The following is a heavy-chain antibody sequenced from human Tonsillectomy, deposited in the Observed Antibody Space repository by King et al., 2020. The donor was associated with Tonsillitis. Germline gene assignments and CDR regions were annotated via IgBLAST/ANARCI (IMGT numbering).Heavy chain of an antibody. V-gene: IGHV3-48*04. CDR1: GFTFSSYS. D-gene: IGHD4-17*01. J-gene: IGHJ5*02. CDR3: ARKRLRSKNWFDP. Sequence: VQLVESGGGLVQPGGSLRLSCAASGFTFSSYSMNWVRQAPGKGLEWVSYISSSSSTIYYADSVKGRFTISRDNAKNSLYLQMNSLRAEDTAVYYCARKRLRSKNWFDPWGQGTPVTVSS. CDR2: ISSSSSTI.